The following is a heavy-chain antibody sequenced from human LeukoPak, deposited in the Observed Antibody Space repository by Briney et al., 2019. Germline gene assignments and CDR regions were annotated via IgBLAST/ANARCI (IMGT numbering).Heavy chain of an antibody. J-gene: IGHJ4*02. Sequence: GGSLRLSCAASGFTFSSYSMNWVRQAPGMGLEWVSFISSSITGIYYADSVKGRFTISRDNAKNSVYLQMNTLRDEDTAVYYCARAGSGWSFDYWGQGTLVTLSS. CDR3: ARAGSGWSFDY. V-gene: IGHV3-48*02. CDR1: GFTFSSYS. CDR2: ISSSITGI. D-gene: IGHD6-19*01.